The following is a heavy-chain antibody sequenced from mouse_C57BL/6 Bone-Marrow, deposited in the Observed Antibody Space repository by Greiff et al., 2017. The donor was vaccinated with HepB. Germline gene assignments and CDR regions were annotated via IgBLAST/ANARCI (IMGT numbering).Heavy chain of an antibody. J-gene: IGHJ3*01. D-gene: IGHD2-4*01. V-gene: IGHV1-69*01. CDR1: GYTFTSYW. CDR3: ARKRGYDYDFAY. Sequence: VQLQQPGAELVMPGASVKLSCKASGYTFTSYWMHWVKQRPGQGLEWIGEIDPSDSYTNYNQKFKGKSTLTVDKSSSTAYMQLSSLTSEDSAVYYCARKRGYDYDFAYWGQGTLVTVSA. CDR2: IDPSDSYT.